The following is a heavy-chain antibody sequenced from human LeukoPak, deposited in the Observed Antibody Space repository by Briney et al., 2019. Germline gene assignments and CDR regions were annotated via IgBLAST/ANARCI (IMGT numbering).Heavy chain of an antibody. CDR2: IRSKANSYAT. CDR3: ARVGVVRGVKTDP. D-gene: IGHD3-10*01. V-gene: IGHV3-73*01. CDR1: GFTFSGSA. Sequence: GGSLRLSCAASGFTFSGSAMHWVRQASGKGLEWVGRIRSKANSYATAYAASVKGRFTISGDDSKNTAYLQMNSLKTEDTAVYYCARVGVVRGVKTDPWGQGTLVTVSS. J-gene: IGHJ5*02.